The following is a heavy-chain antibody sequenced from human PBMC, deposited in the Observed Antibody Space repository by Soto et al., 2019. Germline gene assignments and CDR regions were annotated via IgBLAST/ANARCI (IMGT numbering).Heavy chain of an antibody. CDR3: ARGWSAYYYDSSGYPGDY. D-gene: IGHD3-22*01. J-gene: IGHJ4*02. V-gene: IGHV3-30*03. CDR2: ISYDGSIK. CDR1: GFTFGSYG. Sequence: PGGSLRLSCAASGFTFGSYGMHWVRQAPGKGLEWVAVISYDGSIKYYADSVKGRFTISRDNSKNTLYLQMNSLRAEDTAVYYCARGWSAYYYDSSGYPGDYWGQGTLVTVSS.